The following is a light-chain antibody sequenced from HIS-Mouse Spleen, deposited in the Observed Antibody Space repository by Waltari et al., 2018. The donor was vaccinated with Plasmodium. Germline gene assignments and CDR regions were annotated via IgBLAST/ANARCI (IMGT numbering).Light chain of an antibody. Sequence: EIVMTQSPATLSVSPGERATLSCRASQSVSSNLAWYQQKAGQAPRLLIYGESTRATGIPARFSGSGSGTEFTLTISSLQSEDFAVYYCQQYNNWSFTFGPGTKVDIK. CDR1: QSVSSN. J-gene: IGKJ3*01. V-gene: IGKV3-15*01. CDR3: QQYNNWSFT. CDR2: GES.